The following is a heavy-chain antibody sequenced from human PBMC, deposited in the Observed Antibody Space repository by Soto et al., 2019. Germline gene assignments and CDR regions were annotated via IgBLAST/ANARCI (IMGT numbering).Heavy chain of an antibody. Sequence: QVQLVQSGAEVKKPGASVKVSCKASGYTCTSYAMHWVRQATGQRLEWMGWINAGDGNTKYSQKFQGRVTITRDTSASTAYMELSSLRSEDTAVYYCAKDYYDSSGYYPPALLFDYWGQGTLVTVSS. CDR1: GYTCTSYA. D-gene: IGHD3-22*01. CDR3: AKDYYDSSGYYPPALLFDY. CDR2: INAGDGNT. J-gene: IGHJ4*02. V-gene: IGHV1-3*01.